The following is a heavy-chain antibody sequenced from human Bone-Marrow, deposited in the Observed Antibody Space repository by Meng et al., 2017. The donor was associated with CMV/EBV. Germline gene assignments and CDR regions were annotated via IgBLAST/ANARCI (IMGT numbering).Heavy chain of an antibody. D-gene: IGHD2-8*01. CDR1: GGSLSRSDYY. CDR2: IYYSGST. J-gene: IGHJ4*02. Sequence: SETLSLTCTVSGGSLSRSDYYWGWIRQPPGKGLEWIGSIYYSGSTYSNPSLKSRVAISVDTSKNQFSLKLSSVTAADTAVYYCARVGYCTNGLCLYPSFFEYWGQGQRVNGAS. V-gene: IGHV4-39*07. CDR3: ARVGYCTNGLCLYPSFFEY.